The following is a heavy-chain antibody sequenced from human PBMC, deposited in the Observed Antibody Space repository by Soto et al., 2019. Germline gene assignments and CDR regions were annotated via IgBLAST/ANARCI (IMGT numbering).Heavy chain of an antibody. CDR3: ARWGSTIFGVVIGDYYYYGMDV. J-gene: IGHJ6*02. Sequence: PGGSLRLSCAASGFTFSDYYTSWIRQAPGKGLEWVSYISSSSSYTNYADSVKGRFTISRDNAKNSLYLQMNSLRAEDTAVYYCARWGSTIFGVVIGDYYYYGMDVWGQGTTVTVSS. CDR1: GFTFSDYY. D-gene: IGHD3-3*01. V-gene: IGHV3-11*06. CDR2: ISSSSSYT.